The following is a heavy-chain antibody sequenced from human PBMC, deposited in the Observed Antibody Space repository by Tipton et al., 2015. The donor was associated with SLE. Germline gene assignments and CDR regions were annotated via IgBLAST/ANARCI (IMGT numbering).Heavy chain of an antibody. D-gene: IGHD6-19*01. CDR3: ARVVSGREGAFDI. CDR2: IIPILGIA. V-gene: IGHV1-69*09. CDR1: GGTFSSYT. Sequence: QLVQSGAEVKKPGSSVKVSCKASGGTFSSYTISWVRQAPGQGLEWMGRIIPILGIANYAQKFQGRVTITADKSTSTAYMELSSLRSEDTAVYYCARVVSGREGAFDIWGQGTMVTVSS. J-gene: IGHJ3*02.